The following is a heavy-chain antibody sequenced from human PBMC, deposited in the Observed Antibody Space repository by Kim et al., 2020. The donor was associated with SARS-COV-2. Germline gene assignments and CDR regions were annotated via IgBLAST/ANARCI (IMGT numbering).Heavy chain of an antibody. J-gene: IGHJ3*02. Sequence: SETLSLTCTVSGGSVSSGSYYWSWIRQPPGKGLEWIGYIYYSGSTNYNPSLKSRVTISVDTSKNQFSLKLSSVTAADTAVYYCAREGRMVRGVIGHDAFDIWGQGTMVTVSS. CDR3: AREGRMVRGVIGHDAFDI. CDR1: GGSVSSGSYY. D-gene: IGHD3-10*01. CDR2: IYYSGST. V-gene: IGHV4-61*01.